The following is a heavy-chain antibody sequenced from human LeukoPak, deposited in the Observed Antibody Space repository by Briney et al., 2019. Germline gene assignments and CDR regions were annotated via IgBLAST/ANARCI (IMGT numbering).Heavy chain of an antibody. CDR1: GFTVSSNY. D-gene: IGHD3-10*01. CDR2: IYSGGRT. CDR3: ARVEGSGGYYYSFNY. V-gene: IGHV3-66*01. J-gene: IGHJ4*02. Sequence: PGGSLRLSCAASGFTVSSNYMSWVRQAPGKGLEWVSVIYSGGRTYYADSVKGRFTISRDNSKNTLYLQMNSLRAEDTAVYYCARVEGSGGYYYSFNYWGQGTLVTVSS.